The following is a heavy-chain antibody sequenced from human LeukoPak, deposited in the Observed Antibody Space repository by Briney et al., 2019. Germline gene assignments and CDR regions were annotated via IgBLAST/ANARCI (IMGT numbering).Heavy chain of an antibody. J-gene: IGHJ4*02. V-gene: IGHV1-3*01. D-gene: IGHD5-12*01. CDR3: ARGDHPKRGLVATTHPLGY. CDR2: INAGNGNT. Sequence: ASVKVSCKASGYTFTSYAMHWVRQAPGQRLEWMGWINAGNGNTKYSQKFQGRVTITRDTSASTAYMGLSSLRSEDTAVYYCARGDHPKRGLVATTHPLGYWGQGTLVTVSS. CDR1: GYTFTSYA.